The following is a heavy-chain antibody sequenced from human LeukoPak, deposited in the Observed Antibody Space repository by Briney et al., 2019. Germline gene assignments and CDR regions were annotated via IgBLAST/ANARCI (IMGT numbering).Heavy chain of an antibody. J-gene: IGHJ4*02. CDR2: INWNGGST. CDR3: ASFLGMEWGYFDY. Sequence: GGSLRLSCAASGFTFDDYGMSWVRQAPGKGLEWVSGINWNGGSTGYADSVKGRFTISRDNSKNTLYLQMNSLRAEDTAVYYCASFLGMEWGYFDYWGQGTLVTVSS. V-gene: IGHV3-20*04. CDR1: GFTFDDYG. D-gene: IGHD3-3*01.